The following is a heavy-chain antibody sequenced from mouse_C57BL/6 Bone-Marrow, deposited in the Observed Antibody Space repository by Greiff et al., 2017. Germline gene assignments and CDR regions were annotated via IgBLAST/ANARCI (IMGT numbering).Heavy chain of an antibody. CDR2: IDPANGNT. CDR3: ARTDWDYGRSYEYFDV. CDR1: GFNIKNTY. Sequence: VHLQQSVAELVRPGASVKLSCTASGFNIKNTYMHWVKQRPEQGLEWIGRIDPANGNTKYAPKFQGKATITADTSSNTAYLQLSSLTSEDTAIYYCARTDWDYGRSYEYFDVWGTGTTVTVSS. J-gene: IGHJ1*03. D-gene: IGHD1-1*01. V-gene: IGHV14-3*01.